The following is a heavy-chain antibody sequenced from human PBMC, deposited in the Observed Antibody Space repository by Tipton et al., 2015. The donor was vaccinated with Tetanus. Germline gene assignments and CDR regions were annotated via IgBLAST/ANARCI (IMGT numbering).Heavy chain of an antibody. Sequence: TLSLTCTVSGDSISRGGYSWNWIRQHPEKGLEWIGNIYYSGSTYSSPSLKSRVSLSMDTSNNQFSLRLNSVTAADTAVYYCARRRYTWNRGGFDIWGQGTMVTVSS. D-gene: IGHD1-20*01. CDR3: ARRRYTWNRGGFDI. V-gene: IGHV4-31*03. CDR1: GDSISRGGYS. J-gene: IGHJ3*02. CDR2: IYYSGST.